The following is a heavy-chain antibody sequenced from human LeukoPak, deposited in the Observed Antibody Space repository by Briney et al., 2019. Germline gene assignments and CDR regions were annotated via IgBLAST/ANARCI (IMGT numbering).Heavy chain of an antibody. V-gene: IGHV3-30-3*01. CDR2: ISYDGSNK. J-gene: IGHJ4*02. D-gene: IGHD2-2*01. CDR1: GFTFSSYA. CDR3: ASPRYCSSTSCYSLDY. Sequence: PGGSLRLSCAASGFTFSSYAMHWVRQAPGKGLEWVAVISYDGSNKYYADSVKGRFTISRDNSKNTLYLQMNSLRAEDTAVYYCASPRYCSSTSCYSLDYWGQGTLVTVSS.